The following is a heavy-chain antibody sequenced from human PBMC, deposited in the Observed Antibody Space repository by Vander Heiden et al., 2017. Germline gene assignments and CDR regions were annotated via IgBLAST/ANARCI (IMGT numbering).Heavy chain of an antibody. CDR3: TTHDPRAYYYYYYGMDV. V-gene: IGHV3-15*01. CDR2: IKSKTDGGTT. Sequence: EVQLVESGGGLVKPGGSLRLSCAASGFTFSNAWMGWVRQAPGKGLEWVGRIKSKTDGGTTDYAAPVKGRFTISRDDSKNTLYLQMNSLKTEDTAVYYCTTHDPRAYYYYYYGMDVWGQGTTVTVSS. CDR1: GFTFSNAW. J-gene: IGHJ6*02.